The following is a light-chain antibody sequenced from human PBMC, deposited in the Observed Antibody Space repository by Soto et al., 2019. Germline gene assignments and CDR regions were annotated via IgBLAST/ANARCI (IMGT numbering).Light chain of an antibody. Sequence: QSALTQPASVSGSPGQSITICCTGTSSDVGGYNYVSWYQQHPGKAPKLMIYAVSNRPSGVSNRFSGSKSGNTASLTISGLQAEDEADYYCSSYTSSSTLLFGGGTKLTVL. CDR1: SSDVGGYNY. CDR2: AVS. J-gene: IGLJ2*01. CDR3: SSYTSSSTLL. V-gene: IGLV2-14*01.